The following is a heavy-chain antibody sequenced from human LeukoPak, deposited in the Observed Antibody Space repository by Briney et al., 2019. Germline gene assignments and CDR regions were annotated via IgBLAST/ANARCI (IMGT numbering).Heavy chain of an antibody. V-gene: IGHV3-21*01. CDR3: ARAPGYCSSTSCYRRAFDI. J-gene: IGHJ3*02. Sequence: GGSLRLSCAASGFTFSSYSMNWVRQTPGKGLEWVSSISSSSSYIYYADSVKGRFTISRDNAKNSLYLQMNSLRAEDTAVYYCARAPGYCSSTSCYRRAFDIWGQGAMVTVSS. D-gene: IGHD2-2*03. CDR2: ISSSSSYI. CDR1: GFTFSSYS.